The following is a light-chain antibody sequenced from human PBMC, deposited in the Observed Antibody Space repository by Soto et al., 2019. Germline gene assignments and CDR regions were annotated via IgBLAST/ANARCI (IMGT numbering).Light chain of an antibody. CDR1: SSDVGGYDY. J-gene: IGLJ2*01. CDR2: DVN. V-gene: IGLV2-14*03. Sequence: QPVLTQPASVSGSPGQSITISCTGTSSDVGGYDYVSWYQQHPGKAPRLMIYDVNYRPSGVSNRFSGSKSGNTASLTISGLQAEDEADYYCNSYSTSSTPLVFGGGTKVTVL. CDR3: NSYSTSSTPLV.